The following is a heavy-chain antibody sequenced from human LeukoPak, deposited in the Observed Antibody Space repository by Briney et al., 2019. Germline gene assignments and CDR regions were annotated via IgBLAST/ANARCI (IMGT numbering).Heavy chain of an antibody. J-gene: IGHJ5*02. CDR1: GFTFSSYS. V-gene: IGHV3-21*01. D-gene: IGHD2-2*01. CDR3: ASDFSASNPYQPHH. CDR2: ISSSSSNI. Sequence: PGGSLRLSCAASGFTFSSYSMNWVRQAPGKGLEWVSSISSSSSNIYYADSVKGRFTISRDNAKNSLYLQMNSLRVEDTAVYYCASDFSASNPYQPHHWGQGTLVTVSS.